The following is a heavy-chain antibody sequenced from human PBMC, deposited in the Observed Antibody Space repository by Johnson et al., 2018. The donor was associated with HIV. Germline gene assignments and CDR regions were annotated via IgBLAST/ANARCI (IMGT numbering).Heavy chain of an antibody. CDR1: TFTLRNSC. Sequence: VQLVESGGDLLQPGGSPRLSCVASTFTLRNSCMSWVRQAPGKGLERVRNIQEDGSQIHYMDSVKGRFTLPRDNAENSLYLQMTSLRGEDTAVYYCARDGPFGGNYLIGHDAFDIWGQGTMVTVSS. J-gene: IGHJ3*02. CDR3: ARDGPFGGNYLIGHDAFDI. CDR2: IQEDGSQI. D-gene: IGHD1-7*01. V-gene: IGHV3-7*01.